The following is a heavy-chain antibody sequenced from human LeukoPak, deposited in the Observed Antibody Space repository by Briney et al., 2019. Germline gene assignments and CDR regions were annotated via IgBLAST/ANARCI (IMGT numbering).Heavy chain of an antibody. D-gene: IGHD3-22*01. CDR2: ISAYNGNT. CDR3: ARLRIPYDSSGYPPFDY. CDR1: GYTFTSYG. Sequence: GASVQVSCKASGYTFTSYGISWVRQAPGQGREWMGWISAYNGNTNYAQKLQGRVTMTTDTSTSTAYMELRSLRSDDTAVYYCARLRIPYDSSGYPPFDYWGQGTLVTVSS. J-gene: IGHJ4*02. V-gene: IGHV1-18*01.